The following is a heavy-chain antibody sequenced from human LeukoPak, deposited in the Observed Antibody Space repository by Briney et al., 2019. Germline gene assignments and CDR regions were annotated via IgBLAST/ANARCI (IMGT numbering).Heavy chain of an antibody. V-gene: IGHV1-2*02. D-gene: IGHD3-22*01. CDR1: GYTFTGYY. J-gene: IGHJ4*02. CDR2: INPNSGGT. CDR3: ARVKIMIIVVSLFDY. Sequence: GASVKVSCKASGYTFTGYYMHWVRQAPGQGLEWMGWINPNSGGTNYAQQFQGRLTMTRDTSISTAYMELSRLRSDDTAVYYCARVKIMIIVVSLFDYWGQGTLVTVSS.